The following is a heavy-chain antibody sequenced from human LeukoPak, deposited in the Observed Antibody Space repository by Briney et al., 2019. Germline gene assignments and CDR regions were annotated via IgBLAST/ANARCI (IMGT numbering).Heavy chain of an antibody. Sequence: GGSLRLSCAASGFTFSSYAMSWVRQAPGKGLEWVSAISGSGGSTYYADSVKGRFTISRDNSKNTLYLQMNSLRAEDTAVYYCAKAEPEDPNRVNDAFDIWGQGTMVTVSS. CDR2: ISGSGGST. V-gene: IGHV3-23*01. CDR3: AKAEPEDPNRVNDAFDI. CDR1: GFTFSSYA. D-gene: IGHD1-14*01. J-gene: IGHJ3*02.